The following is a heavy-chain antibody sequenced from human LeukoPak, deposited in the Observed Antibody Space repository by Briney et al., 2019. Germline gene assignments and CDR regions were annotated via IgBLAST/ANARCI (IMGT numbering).Heavy chain of an antibody. Sequence: GRSLRLSCAASGFTFSSYGMHWVRQPPGKGLEWVAVIWYDGSNKYYADSVKGRFTISRDNSKNTLYLQMNSLRAEDTAVYYCARERGWLNDYTWFDPWGQGTLVTVSS. J-gene: IGHJ5*02. V-gene: IGHV3-33*01. CDR3: ARERGWLNDYTWFDP. CDR1: GFTFSSYG. CDR2: IWYDGSNK. D-gene: IGHD3-22*01.